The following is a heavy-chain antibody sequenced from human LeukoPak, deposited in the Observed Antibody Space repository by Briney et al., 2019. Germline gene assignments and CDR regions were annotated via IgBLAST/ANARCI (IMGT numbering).Heavy chain of an antibody. CDR1: GFTFSSYG. V-gene: IGHV3-30*02. D-gene: IGHD6-13*01. CDR2: IRYDGSNK. CDR3: ATGGIAAAGTRPKY. Sequence: GGSLRLSCAASGFTFSSYGMHWVRQAPGKGLEWVAFIRYDGSNKYYADSVKGRFTISRDNSKNTLYLQMNSLRAEDTAVYYCATGGIAAAGTRPKYWGQGTLVTVSS. J-gene: IGHJ4*02.